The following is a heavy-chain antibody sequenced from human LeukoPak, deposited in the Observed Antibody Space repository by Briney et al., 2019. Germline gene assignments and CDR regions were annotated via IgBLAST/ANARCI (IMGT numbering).Heavy chain of an antibody. CDR2: IYTSGST. V-gene: IGHV4-61*02. CDR3: ARLLAGCPGGRCRAHFDY. D-gene: IGHD2-15*01. Sequence: SQTLSLTCTVSGGSISSGSYYWSWIRQPAGKGLEWIGRIYTSGSTNYNPSLKSRVTISVDTSKNQFSLKLSSVTAADTAVYYCARLLAGCPGGRCRAHFDYWGQGTLVTVSS. CDR1: GGSISSGSYY. J-gene: IGHJ4*02.